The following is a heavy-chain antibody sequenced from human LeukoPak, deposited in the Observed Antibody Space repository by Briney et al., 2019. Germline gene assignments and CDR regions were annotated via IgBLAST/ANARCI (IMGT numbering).Heavy chain of an antibody. J-gene: IGHJ4*02. V-gene: IGHV4-39*01. CDR2: IDYSGST. Sequence: SETLSLTCTVSGGSISSGTYSWGWIRQPPGKGLEYIGSIDYSGSTYYNPSPKSRVTISVDTSKKQFSLRLSSVTAADTAVYYCARGSNYDSSGYYYDYWGQGTLVTVSS. D-gene: IGHD3-22*01. CDR1: GGSISSGTYS. CDR3: ARGSNYDSSGYYYDY.